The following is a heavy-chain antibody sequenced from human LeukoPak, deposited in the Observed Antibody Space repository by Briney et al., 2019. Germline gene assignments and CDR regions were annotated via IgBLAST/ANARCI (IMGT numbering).Heavy chain of an antibody. CDR2: ISTSSTNT. J-gene: IGHJ4*02. D-gene: IGHD3-9*01. Sequence: ASVKVSYTPSDYTFTHYGISWMRQAPGQGLEWMGWISTSSTNTKYAQNFQGRVTMTTDTSRSTAYMELRSLRSDDTAVYNCARYKDWDLEYWGQGTLVTVSS. CDR3: ARYKDWDLEY. V-gene: IGHV1-18*01. CDR1: DYTFTHYG.